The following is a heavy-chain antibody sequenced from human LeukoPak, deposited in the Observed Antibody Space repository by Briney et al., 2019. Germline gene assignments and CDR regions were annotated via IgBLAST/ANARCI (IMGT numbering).Heavy chain of an antibody. J-gene: IGHJ3*02. CDR2: ICASATT. D-gene: IGHD5/OR15-5a*01. Sequence: ASHTLSLTCTVSGGSISSDSYYWSWLRQPAGKGLEWIGRICASATTDYNPSLKSRVIISVDTSKNQFSLKLSSVTAADTAVYYCTRSVYIWGQGTMVTVSS. CDR3: TRSVYI. V-gene: IGHV4-61*02. CDR1: GGSISSDSYY.